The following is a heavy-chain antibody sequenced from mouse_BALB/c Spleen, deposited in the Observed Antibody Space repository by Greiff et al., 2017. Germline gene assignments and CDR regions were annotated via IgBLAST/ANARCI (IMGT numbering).Heavy chain of an antibody. V-gene: IGHV5-17*02. D-gene: IGHD2-10*02. CDR3: ARREYGNYVAMDY. J-gene: IGHJ4*01. Sequence: EVKLMESGGGLVQPGGSRKLSCAASGFTFSSFGMHWVRQAPEKGLEWVAYISSGSSTIYYADTVKGRFTISRDNPKNTLFLQMTSLRSEDTAMYYCARREYGNYVAMDYWGQGTSVTVSS. CDR1: GFTFSSFG. CDR2: ISSGSSTI.